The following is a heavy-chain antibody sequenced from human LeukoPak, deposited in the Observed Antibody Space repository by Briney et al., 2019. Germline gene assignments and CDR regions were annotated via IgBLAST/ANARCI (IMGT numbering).Heavy chain of an antibody. CDR2: IIPIFGTA. CDR3: ARLEWELSLGAFDI. Sequence: SVKVSCKASGGTFSSYAISWVRQAPGQGLEWMGRIIPIFGTANYAQKFQGRVTITTDESTSTAYMELSSLRSEDTAVYYCARLEWELSLGAFDIWGQGTMVTVSS. J-gene: IGHJ3*02. V-gene: IGHV1-69*05. D-gene: IGHD1-26*01. CDR1: GGTFSSYA.